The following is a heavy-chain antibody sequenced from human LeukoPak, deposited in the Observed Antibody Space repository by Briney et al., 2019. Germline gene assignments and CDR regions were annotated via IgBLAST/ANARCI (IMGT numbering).Heavy chain of an antibody. V-gene: IGHV3-30*02. Sequence: GGSLRLSCAASGFTFSSYGMHWVRQAPGKGLEWVAFIRYDGSNKYYADSVKGRFTISRDNSKSTLYLQMNSLRAEDTAVYYCAKGRDFDWLLSSSPFDYWGQGTLVTVSS. CDR3: AKGRDFDWLLSSSPFDY. CDR2: IRYDGSNK. J-gene: IGHJ4*02. D-gene: IGHD3-9*01. CDR1: GFTFSSYG.